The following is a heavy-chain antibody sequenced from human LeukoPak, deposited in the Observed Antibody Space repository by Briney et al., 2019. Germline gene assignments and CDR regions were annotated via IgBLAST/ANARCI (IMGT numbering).Heavy chain of an antibody. CDR2: ISDYSGDT. CDR3: ARAGGYNWNDDLDY. V-gene: IGHV1-18*01. D-gene: IGHD1-1*01. Sequence: GASVKVSCKASGYXFTSYGISWVRQAPGQGLEWMGWISDYSGDTNYAQKLQGRVTMTTDTSTSTAYMELRSLRSDDTAVYYCARAGGYNWNDDLDYWGQGTLVTVSS. CDR1: GYXFTSYG. J-gene: IGHJ4*02.